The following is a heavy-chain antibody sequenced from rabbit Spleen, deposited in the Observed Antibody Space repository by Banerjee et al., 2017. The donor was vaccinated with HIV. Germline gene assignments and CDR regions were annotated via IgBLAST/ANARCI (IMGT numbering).Heavy chain of an antibody. Sequence: LLEESAGGLVQPGGSLKLSCKASGFTLCRYYMNWVRQAPGKGLEWIGYIDPVFGVAYYANWVNGRFSISRENAQNTVFLQMTSLTAADTAAYFCARAIYVGYAGYGYAPHYFNLWGQGTLVTVS. J-gene: IGHJ4*01. CDR3: ARAIYVGYAGYGYAPHYFNL. CDR1: GFTLCRYY. D-gene: IGHD6-1*01. V-gene: IGHV1S7*01. CDR2: IDPVFGVA.